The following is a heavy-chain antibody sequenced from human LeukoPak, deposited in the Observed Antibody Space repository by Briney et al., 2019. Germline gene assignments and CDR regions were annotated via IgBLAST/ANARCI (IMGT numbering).Heavy chain of an antibody. D-gene: IGHD3-9*01. V-gene: IGHV4-34*01. CDR3: ARGSRYFDWLVDY. CDR1: GGSFSGYY. J-gene: IGHJ4*02. CDR2: INRSGST. Sequence: SETLSLTCAVYGGSFSGYYWSWIRQPPGKGLEWIGEINRSGSTNYNPSLKSRVTISVDTSKNQFSLKLSSVTAADTAVYYCARGSRYFDWLVDYWGQGTLVTVSS.